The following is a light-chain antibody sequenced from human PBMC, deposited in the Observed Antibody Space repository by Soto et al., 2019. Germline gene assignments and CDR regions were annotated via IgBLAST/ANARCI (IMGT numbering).Light chain of an antibody. J-gene: IGLJ1*01. V-gene: IGLV3-1*01. CDR2: QDN. Sequence: SYELTQPPSVSVSPGQTASITCSGYKLGDKYACWYQQKPGQSPVLVIYQDNKRPSGIPERFSGSNSGNTATLNISGTQAMDEADYYCQAWHSNLYVFGTGTKVTVL. CDR3: QAWHSNLYV. CDR1: KLGDKY.